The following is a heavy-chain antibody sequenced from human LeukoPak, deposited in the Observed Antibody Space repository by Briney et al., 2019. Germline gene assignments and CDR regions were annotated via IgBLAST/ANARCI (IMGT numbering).Heavy chain of an antibody. Sequence: ASVKVSCKASGYTFTGYYMHWVRQAPGQGLEWMGWINPNSGNTNYAQKLQGRVTMTTDTSTSTAYMELRSLRSDDTAVYYCATTYDFWSGLRRIDIWGQGTMVTVSS. J-gene: IGHJ3*02. CDR1: GYTFTGYY. CDR3: ATTYDFWSGLRRIDI. V-gene: IGHV1-18*04. D-gene: IGHD3-3*01. CDR2: INPNSGNT.